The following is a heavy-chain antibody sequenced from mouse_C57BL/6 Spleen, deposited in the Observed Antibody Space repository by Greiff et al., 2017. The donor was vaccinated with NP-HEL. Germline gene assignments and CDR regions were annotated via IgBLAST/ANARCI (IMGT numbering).Heavy chain of an antibody. D-gene: IGHD1-1*01. Sequence: QVQLQQSGAELVKPGASVKLSCKASGYTFTEYTIHWVKQRSGQGLEWIGWFYPGSGSIKYNEKFKDKATLTADKSSSTVYMGLSRLTSEDSAVYFCARHGSAYYYGTPYAMDYWGQGTSVTVSS. CDR1: GYTFTEYT. CDR2: FYPGSGSI. V-gene: IGHV1-62-2*01. J-gene: IGHJ4*01. CDR3: ARHGSAYYYGTPYAMDY.